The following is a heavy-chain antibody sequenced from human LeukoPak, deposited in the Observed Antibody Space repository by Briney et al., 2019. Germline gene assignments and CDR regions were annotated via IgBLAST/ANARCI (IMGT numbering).Heavy chain of an antibody. V-gene: IGHV5-10-1*01. CDR3: ARRARYRRCFPLDF. CDR2: VDPTDTDV. Sequence: GESRLFSCQTSGFIFTTYWLAWVRQMPGKGLEWMGIVDPTDTDVAYSPSFLGHVTMSADTSISTVYLQWSSLEASDTAVYYCARRARYRRCFPLDFWGQGNLGHGSS. D-gene: IGHD6-13*01. CDR1: GFIFTTYW. J-gene: IGHJ4*02.